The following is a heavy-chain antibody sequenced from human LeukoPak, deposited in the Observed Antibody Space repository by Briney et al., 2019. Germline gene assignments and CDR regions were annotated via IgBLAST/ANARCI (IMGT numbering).Heavy chain of an antibody. CDR2: INPNSGGT. J-gene: IGHJ4*02. D-gene: IGHD3-3*01. V-gene: IGHV1-2*06. Sequence: ASVKVSCKASGYTFTGYYMHWVRQAPGQGLEWMGRINPNSGGTNYAQKFQGRVTMTRDTPISTAYMELSRLRSDDTAVYYCARVNSIRTIFGVVIGWDYWGQGTLVTVSS. CDR1: GYTFTGYY. CDR3: ARVNSIRTIFGVVIGWDY.